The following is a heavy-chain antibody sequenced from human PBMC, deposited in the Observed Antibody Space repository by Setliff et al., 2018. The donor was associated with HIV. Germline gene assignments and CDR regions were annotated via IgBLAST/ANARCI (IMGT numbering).Heavy chain of an antibody. V-gene: IGHV1-18*01. J-gene: IGHJ6*03. Sequence: RASVKVSCKASGYSLPSYGFSWVRQAPGQGLEWVGWISTHNGDTSYAQKVQGRVTITADKSTSTSYTHLSSLRAEDTAVYFCARNPEMAALNYFYYYMDVWGKGTTVTVSS. CDR1: GYSLPSYG. D-gene: IGHD6-19*01. CDR3: ARNPEMAALNYFYYYMDV. CDR2: ISTHNGDT.